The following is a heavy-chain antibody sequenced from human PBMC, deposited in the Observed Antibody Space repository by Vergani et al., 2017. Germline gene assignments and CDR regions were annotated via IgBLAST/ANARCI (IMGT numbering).Heavy chain of an antibody. Sequence: QVQLVQSGSELKKPGASVKVSCKASGYTFTSYALNWVRQAPGQGLEWMGWINTNTGNPTYAQGFTGRFVFSLDTSVSTAYLQICSLKAEDTAVYYCARGAVTDTYYYYGMDVWGQGTTVTVSS. CDR1: GYTFTSYA. D-gene: IGHD2-21*02. V-gene: IGHV7-4-1*01. J-gene: IGHJ6*02. CDR3: ARGAVTDTYYYYGMDV. CDR2: INTNTGNP.